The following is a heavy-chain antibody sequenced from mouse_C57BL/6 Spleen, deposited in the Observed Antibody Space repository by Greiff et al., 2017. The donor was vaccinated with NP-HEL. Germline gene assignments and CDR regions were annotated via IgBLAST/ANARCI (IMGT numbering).Heavy chain of an antibody. V-gene: IGHV1-81*01. CDR3: ARSPFTYWYFDV. CDR2: IYPRSGNT. CDR1: GYTFTSYG. J-gene: IGHJ1*03. Sequence: VQLQQSGAELARPGASVKLSCKASGYTFTSYGISWVKQRTGQGLEWIGEIYPRSGNTYYNEKVKGKATLTADKSSSTAYMELRSLTSEDSAVYFCARSPFTYWYFDVWGTGTTVTVSS.